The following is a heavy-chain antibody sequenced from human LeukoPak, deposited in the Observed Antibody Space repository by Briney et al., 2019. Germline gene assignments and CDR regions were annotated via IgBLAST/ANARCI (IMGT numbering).Heavy chain of an antibody. CDR1: GFTVNRKY. CDR2: IYSGGST. V-gene: IGHV3-66*01. CDR3: ARGTRVTGEGYYFDY. Sequence: VQPGGSLRLSCVASGFTVNRKYMTWVHQAPGKGLEWVSVIYSGGSTNYADSVRGRFTISRDNSKNTLYLQMNSLRAEDTAVYYCARGTRVTGEGYYFDYWGQGTLVTVSS. J-gene: IGHJ4*02. D-gene: IGHD1-14*01.